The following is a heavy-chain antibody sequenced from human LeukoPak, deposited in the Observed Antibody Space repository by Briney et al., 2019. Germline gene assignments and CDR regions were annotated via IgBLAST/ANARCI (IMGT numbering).Heavy chain of an antibody. CDR3: ASSSSSWYDYYYYGMDV. D-gene: IGHD6-13*01. CDR2: ISSSSSYI. Sequence: PGGSLRLSCAASGFTFSSYSMNWVRQAPGKGLEWVSSISSSSSYIYYADSVKGRFTISGDNAKNSLYLQMNSLRAEDTAVYYCASSSSSWYDYYYYGMDVWGQGTTVTVSS. V-gene: IGHV3-21*01. CDR1: GFTFSSYS. J-gene: IGHJ6*02.